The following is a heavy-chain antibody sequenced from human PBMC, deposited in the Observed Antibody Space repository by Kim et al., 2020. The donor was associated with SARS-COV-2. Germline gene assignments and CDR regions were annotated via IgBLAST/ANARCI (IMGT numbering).Heavy chain of an antibody. Sequence: VQGRFTISRENAKNSLYLQMNSRGAGDTAVYYCARGPITMVRGVPDYFDYWGQGTLVTVSS. D-gene: IGHD3-10*01. J-gene: IGHJ4*02. CDR3: ARGPITMVRGVPDYFDY. V-gene: IGHV3-13*01.